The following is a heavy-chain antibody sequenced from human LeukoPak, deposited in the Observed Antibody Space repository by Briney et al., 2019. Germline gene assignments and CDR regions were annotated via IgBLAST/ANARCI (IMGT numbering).Heavy chain of an antibody. D-gene: IGHD3-3*01. CDR3: ARDRRDSPLGSPGARNDAFDI. J-gene: IGHJ3*02. V-gene: IGHV4-39*07. Sequence: PSETLSLTCTVSGGSISSSSYYWGWIRQPPGKGLEWIGSIYYSGSTYYNPSLKSRVTISVDTSKNQFSLKLSSVTAADTAVYYCARDRRDSPLGSPGARNDAFDIWGQGTMVTVSS. CDR1: GGSISSSSYY. CDR2: IYYSGST.